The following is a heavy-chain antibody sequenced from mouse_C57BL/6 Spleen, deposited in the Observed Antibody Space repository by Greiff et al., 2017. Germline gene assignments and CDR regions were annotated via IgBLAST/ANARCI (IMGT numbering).Heavy chain of an antibody. CDR2: INPSSGYT. J-gene: IGHJ1*03. CDR3: ARCPSCGSGRWDV. Sequence: VQLQQSGAELAKPGASVKLSCKASGYTFTSYWMHWVKQRPGPGLEWIGNINPSSGYTTYNQKFKDKATLTADKSSSTAYMQLSSLTYEDSAIYYCARCPSCGSGRWDVWGTGTTVTVSS. V-gene: IGHV1-7*01. CDR1: GYTFTSYW. D-gene: IGHD1-1*01.